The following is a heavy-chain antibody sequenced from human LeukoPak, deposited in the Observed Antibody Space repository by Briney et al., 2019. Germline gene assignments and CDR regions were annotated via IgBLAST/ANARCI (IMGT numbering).Heavy chain of an antibody. D-gene: IGHD2-2*01. Sequence: SETLSLTCTVSGGSISSSSYYWSWIRQPPGKGLEWIGYIYYSGSTNYNPSLKSRVTISVDTSKNQFSLKLSSVTAADTAVYYCARESVEDIVVVPAAPTDYYYYMDVWGKGTTVTVSS. CDR3: ARESVEDIVVVPAAPTDYYYYMDV. J-gene: IGHJ6*03. CDR2: IYYSGST. V-gene: IGHV4-61*01. CDR1: GGSISSSSYY.